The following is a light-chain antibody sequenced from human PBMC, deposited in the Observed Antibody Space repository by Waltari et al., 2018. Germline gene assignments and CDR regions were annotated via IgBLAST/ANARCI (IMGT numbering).Light chain of an antibody. CDR3: QESFSSPWT. V-gene: IGKV1-39*01. CDR1: QDLGSF. J-gene: IGKJ1*01. Sequence: DIQMTQSPPFLSASVGDSITITCRAKQDLGSFVNWYQLRPTKAPKLLIYGASSLQRGVSSRFSGGGSGTEFTLTVSSLQPDDFATYYCQESFSSPWTFGPGTQVDI. CDR2: GAS.